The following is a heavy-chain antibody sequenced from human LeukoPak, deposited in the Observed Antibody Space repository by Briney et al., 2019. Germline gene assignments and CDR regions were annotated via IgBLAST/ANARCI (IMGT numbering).Heavy chain of an antibody. CDR2: ISNSSSYI. V-gene: IGHV3-21*01. Sequence: GGSLRLSCVASGFTFSSYSMNWVRQAPGKGLEGVSYISNSSSYIYYADSVKGRFTISRDNAKNSLYLQMNSLRAEDTAVYDSARGEREFYCSSTSCYPLLGGQETLVSVSS. D-gene: IGHD2-2*01. J-gene: IGHJ4*02. CDR3: ARGEREFYCSSTSCYPLL. CDR1: GFTFSSYS.